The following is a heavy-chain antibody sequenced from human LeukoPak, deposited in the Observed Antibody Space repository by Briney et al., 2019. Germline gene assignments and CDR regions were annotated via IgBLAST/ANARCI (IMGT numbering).Heavy chain of an antibody. CDR2: INTDGSST. V-gene: IGHV3-74*01. CDR1: GFTFSSYW. Sequence: GGSLRLSCAASGFTFSSYWMHWVRQAPGKGLVWVSRINTDGSSTNYADSVKGRFTISRDNAKNTLYLQMNSLRAEDTAVYYCARDYDFWSGYYSLDYWGQGTLVTVSS. CDR3: ARDYDFWSGYYSLDY. J-gene: IGHJ4*02. D-gene: IGHD3-3*01.